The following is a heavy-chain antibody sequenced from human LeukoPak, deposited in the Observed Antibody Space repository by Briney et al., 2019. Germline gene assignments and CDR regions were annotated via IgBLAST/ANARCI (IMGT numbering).Heavy chain of an antibody. J-gene: IGHJ6*03. Sequence: KPSETLSLTCAVYGGSFSGYYWSWIRLPPGKGLEWIGEINHSGSTNYNPSLKSRVTISVDTSKNQFSLKLSSVTAADTAVYYCARHFRIAAAGINYYYYYMDVWGKGTTVIVSS. V-gene: IGHV4-34*01. CDR1: GGSFSGYY. CDR3: ARHFRIAAAGINYYYYYMDV. CDR2: INHSGST. D-gene: IGHD6-13*01.